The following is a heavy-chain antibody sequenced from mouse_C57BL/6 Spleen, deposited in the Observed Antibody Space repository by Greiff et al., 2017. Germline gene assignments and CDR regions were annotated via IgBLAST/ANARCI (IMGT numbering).Heavy chain of an antibody. J-gene: IGHJ3*01. D-gene: IGHD3-2*02. Sequence: EVQLQQSGPELVKPGASVKISCKASGYTFTDYYMNWVKQSHGKSLEWIGDINPNNGGTSYNQKFKGKATLTVDKSSSAAYMELRSLTSEDSAVYYCARRSDSSGNGTFAYWGQGTLVTVSA. V-gene: IGHV1-26*01. CDR1: GYTFTDYY. CDR3: ARRSDSSGNGTFAY. CDR2: INPNNGGT.